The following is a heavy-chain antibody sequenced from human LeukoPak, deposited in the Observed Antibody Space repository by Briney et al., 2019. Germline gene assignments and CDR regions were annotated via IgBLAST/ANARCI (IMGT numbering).Heavy chain of an antibody. Sequence: SETLSLTCAVYGGSFNDYNWTWIRQPPGKGLEWIGEIGHNGTTNYNPSLKGRVTISVDTSKNQLSLSLTSVTAADTAVYYCARENPAAAMNRFDYWGQGTLVTVSS. V-gene: IGHV4-34*01. CDR1: GGSFNDYN. D-gene: IGHD2-2*01. CDR2: IGHNGTT. CDR3: ARENPAAAMNRFDY. J-gene: IGHJ4*02.